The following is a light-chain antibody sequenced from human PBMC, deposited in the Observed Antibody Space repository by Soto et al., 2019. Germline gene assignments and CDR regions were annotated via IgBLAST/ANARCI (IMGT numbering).Light chain of an antibody. J-gene: IGKJ2*01. V-gene: IGKV3-20*01. Sequence: ENVLTQSPGTLSLSPGERVTLSCRASQSVSSNYLAWYQQKPGQAPRLLIYGASVRATGIPDRFSGSGSGTDFTLTISRLEPEDFAVYYCQVRTDWSPFKYTFGQGTKLEV. CDR1: QSVSSNY. CDR3: QVRTDWSPFKYT. CDR2: GAS.